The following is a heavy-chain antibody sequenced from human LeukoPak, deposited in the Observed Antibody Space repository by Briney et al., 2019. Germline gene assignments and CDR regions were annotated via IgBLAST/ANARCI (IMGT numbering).Heavy chain of an antibody. D-gene: IGHD5-18*01. J-gene: IGHJ3*02. V-gene: IGHV4-39*01. CDR1: GVSTSSGDYY. Sequence: SETLSLTCIVSGVSTSSGDYYWGWIRQPPGKGLEWIGSIYYSGRTYYNTPLKSRVTISEDTSMNQFSLKLSFVTAADSAGYYCARHRTAINRYGPYDAFDIWGRGTMVTVSS. CDR2: IYYSGRT. CDR3: ARHRTAINRYGPYDAFDI.